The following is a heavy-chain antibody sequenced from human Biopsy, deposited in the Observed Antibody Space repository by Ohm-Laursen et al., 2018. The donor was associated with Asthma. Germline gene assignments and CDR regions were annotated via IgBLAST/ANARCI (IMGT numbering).Heavy chain of an antibody. CDR2: MYYSGSA. V-gene: IGHV4-39*07. J-gene: IGHJ4*02. D-gene: IGHD7-27*01. Sequence: SQTLSLTWCVSGGAIRTSGYYWGWIRQPPGKGLEWIGSMYYSGSAYYNPSLESRVTISVDTSKNQFSLNLSSVTAADTAVYYCARWGSFGFDYWGQGTLVTVSS. CDR1: GGAIRTSGYY. CDR3: ARWGSFGFDY.